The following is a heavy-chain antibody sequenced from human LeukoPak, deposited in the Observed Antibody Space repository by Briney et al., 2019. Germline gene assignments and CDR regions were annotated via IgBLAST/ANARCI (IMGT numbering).Heavy chain of an antibody. CDR1: GYTFTSYY. J-gene: IGHJ5*02. Sequence: GASVKVSCKASGYTFTSYYMHWVRQAPGQGLEWMGIINPSGGSTSYARKFQGRVTMTRDTSTSTVYMELSSLRSEDTAVYYCAREYPNRYCSSTSCYNYNWFDPWGQGTLVTVSS. CDR3: AREYPNRYCSSTSCYNYNWFDP. D-gene: IGHD2-2*02. V-gene: IGHV1-46*01. CDR2: INPSGGST.